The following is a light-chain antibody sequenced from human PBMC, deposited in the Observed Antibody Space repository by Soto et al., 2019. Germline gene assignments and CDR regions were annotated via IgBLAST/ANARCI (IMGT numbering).Light chain of an antibody. J-gene: IGKJ3*01. Sequence: DIVMTQSPDSLAVSLGERATINCKYSQSVLYGSNSKYSLAWYQQKPGQPPKLLIYWASIRESGVPDRFSGSGSGTDFTLIISSLQAEDVAVYYCQQYYSTPFTFGPGTKVDIK. CDR3: QQYYSTPFT. CDR1: QSVLYGSNSKYS. V-gene: IGKV4-1*01. CDR2: WAS.